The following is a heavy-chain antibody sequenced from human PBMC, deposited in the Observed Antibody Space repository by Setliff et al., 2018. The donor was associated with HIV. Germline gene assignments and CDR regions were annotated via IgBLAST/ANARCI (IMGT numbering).Heavy chain of an antibody. CDR2: IYYSGGT. D-gene: IGHD3-16*01. J-gene: IGHJ3*02. Sequence: SETLSLTCTVSGGSISSYYWSWIRQPPGKGLEWIGYIYYSGGTNYNPSLKSRVTISVDTSRNHFSLKLISVTAADTAVYYCAREITYDYVWGSFRQGAFDIWGQGTLVTVSS. CDR1: GGSISSYY. CDR3: AREITYDYVWGSFRQGAFDI. V-gene: IGHV4-59*01.